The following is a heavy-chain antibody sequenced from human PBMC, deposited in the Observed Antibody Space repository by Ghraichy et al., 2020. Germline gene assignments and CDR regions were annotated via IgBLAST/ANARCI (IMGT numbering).Heavy chain of an antibody. CDR3: ARSSRGLQLNGFDY. CDR2: IYYSGST. Sequence: SETLSLTCTVSGGSISSYYWSWVRQPPGKGLEWIGYIYYSGSTNYNPSLKSRVTISVDTSKNHFSLNLSSVTAADTAVYYCARSSRGLQLNGFDYWGQGALVTVSS. D-gene: IGHD5-24*01. V-gene: IGHV4-59*08. J-gene: IGHJ4*02. CDR1: GGSISSYY.